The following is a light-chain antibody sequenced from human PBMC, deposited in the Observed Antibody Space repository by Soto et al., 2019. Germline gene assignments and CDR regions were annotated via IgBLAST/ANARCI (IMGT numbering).Light chain of an antibody. V-gene: IGKV3-20*01. CDR3: QQHHGSPFT. Sequence: EIVLTQSPGTLSLSPGERANLSCRASQSVPSNYLAWYQQKPGQAPRLLIHDAASRATGIPDRFSGSGSGTDFTLTISRLEPEDFAVYYCQQHHGSPFTFGPGTKVDIK. J-gene: IGKJ3*01. CDR2: DAA. CDR1: QSVPSNY.